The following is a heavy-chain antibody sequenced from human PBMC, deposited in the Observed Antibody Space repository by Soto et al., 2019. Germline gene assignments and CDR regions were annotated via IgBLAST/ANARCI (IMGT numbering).Heavy chain of an antibody. CDR1: GGSISSGDYY. V-gene: IGHV4-30-4*01. CDR3: ARGSAVVTAHEYFQH. J-gene: IGHJ1*01. D-gene: IGHD2-21*02. Sequence: SETLSLTCTVSGGSISSGDYYWSWIRQPPGKGLEWIGYIYYSGSTYYNPSLKSRVTISVDTSKNQFSLKLSSVTAADTAVYYCARGSAVVTAHEYFQHWGQGTLVTVSS. CDR2: IYYSGST.